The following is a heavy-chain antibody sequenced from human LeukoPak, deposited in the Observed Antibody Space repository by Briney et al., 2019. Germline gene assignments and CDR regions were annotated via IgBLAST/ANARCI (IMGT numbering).Heavy chain of an antibody. CDR2: IDPSGGST. J-gene: IGHJ5*02. Sequence: GASVNVSCKTSGYTFTSFHMHWVRQAPGQGLEWMGMIDPSGGSTTYAQNFQGRDTMTRDTSTSTFYMELSSLRFDDTAIYFCARGHSFRGGYVSRWLDPWGQGTLVTVSS. V-gene: IGHV1-46*01. CDR1: GYTFTSFH. D-gene: IGHD3-10*01. CDR3: ARGHSFRGGYVSRWLDP.